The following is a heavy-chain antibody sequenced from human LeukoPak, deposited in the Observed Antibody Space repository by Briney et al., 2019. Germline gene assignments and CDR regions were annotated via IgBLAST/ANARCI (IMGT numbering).Heavy chain of an antibody. CDR1: GFTVSSNY. D-gene: IGHD1-26*01. J-gene: IGHJ4*02. Sequence: PGGSLRLSCAASGFTVSSNYMSWVRQAPGKGLEWVSVIYSGGSTYYADSVKGRFTISRDNSKNTLYLQMNSLRAEDTAVYYCARVGIVGAIHAAGFDYWGQGTLVTVSS. CDR2: IYSGGST. CDR3: ARVGIVGAIHAAGFDY. V-gene: IGHV3-53*01.